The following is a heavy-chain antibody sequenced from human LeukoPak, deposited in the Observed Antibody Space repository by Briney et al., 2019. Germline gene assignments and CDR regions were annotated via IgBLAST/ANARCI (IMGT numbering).Heavy chain of an antibody. D-gene: IGHD3-10*01. J-gene: IGHJ5*02. CDR1: GYTFTSYD. Sequence: ASVKVSCKASGYTFTSYDINWVRQATGQGLEWMGWMNPNSGNTGYAQKFQSRVTMTRNTSISTAYMELSSLRSEDTAVYYCARWSSGSGSYRPLGGLDPWGQGTLVTVSS. CDR2: MNPNSGNT. V-gene: IGHV1-8*01. CDR3: ARWSSGSGSYRPLGGLDP.